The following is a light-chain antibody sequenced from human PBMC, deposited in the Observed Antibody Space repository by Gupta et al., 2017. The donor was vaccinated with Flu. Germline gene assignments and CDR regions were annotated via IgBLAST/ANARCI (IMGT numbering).Light chain of an antibody. V-gene: IGKV3-15*01. CDR2: GAS. CDR1: QSVSNN. Sequence: PASLSVSKGERATRACSASQSVSNNFAWYQQTPGQAPRLLIYGASTRATRIPARFSGSGSGTEFTLTISSLQAEDFAVYYCQQYTNWPFSFGHGTKVDIK. CDR3: QQYTNWPFS. J-gene: IGKJ3*01.